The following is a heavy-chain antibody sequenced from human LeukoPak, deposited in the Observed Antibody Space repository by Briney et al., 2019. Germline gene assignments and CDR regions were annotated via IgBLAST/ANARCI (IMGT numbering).Heavy chain of an antibody. J-gene: IGHJ4*02. V-gene: IGHV4-30-4*08. CDR2: IYYSGST. D-gene: IGHD1-26*01. Sequence: KTSETLSLTCTVSGGSISSGDYYWSWIRQPPGKGLEWIGYIYYSGSTYYNPSLKSRVTISVDTSKNQFPLKLSSVTAADTAVYYCARAVGAIDFDYWGQGTLVTVSS. CDR1: GGSISSGDYY. CDR3: ARAVGAIDFDY.